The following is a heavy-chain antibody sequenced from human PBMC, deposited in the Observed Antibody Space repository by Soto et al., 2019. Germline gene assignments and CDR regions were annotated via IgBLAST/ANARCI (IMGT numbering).Heavy chain of an antibody. V-gene: IGHV3-21*01. D-gene: IGHD3-22*01. CDR1: GFTFSSYS. CDR3: ARGDYYDTSGPFSDAFDI. Sequence: GGSLRLSCAASGFTFSSYSMNWVRQAPGKGLEWVSSISSSSSYIYYADSVKGRFTISRDNAKNSLYLQMNSLRAEDTAVYFCARGDYYDTSGPFSDAFDIWGQGTMVTVSS. J-gene: IGHJ3*02. CDR2: ISSSSSYI.